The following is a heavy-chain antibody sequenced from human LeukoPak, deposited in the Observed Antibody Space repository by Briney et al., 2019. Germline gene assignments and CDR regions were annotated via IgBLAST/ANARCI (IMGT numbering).Heavy chain of an antibody. CDR3: AREDESSGYYPWFDP. D-gene: IGHD3-22*01. V-gene: IGHV3-30*03. J-gene: IGHJ5*02. CDR2: ISDDGDNK. Sequence: GGSLRLSCAASGFRFIDYGMHWVRQPPGKGLQWVSFISDDGDNKYYTDSVKGRFTISRDNAKNSLYLQMNSLRDEDTAVYYCAREDESSGYYPWFDPWGQGTLVTVSS. CDR1: GFRFIDYG.